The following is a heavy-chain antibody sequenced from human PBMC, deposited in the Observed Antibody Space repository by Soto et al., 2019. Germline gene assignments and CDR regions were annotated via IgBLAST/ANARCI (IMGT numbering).Heavy chain of an antibody. CDR2: IYHSGST. CDR3: ASALYFYDSSGLILSFAY. Sequence: PSETLSLTCAVSGYSISSGYYWGWIRQPPGKGLEWIGSIYHSGSTYYNPSLKRRVTISVDTSKNQFSLKLSSVTAADTAVNYCASALYFYDSSGLILSFAYWGQGTLVIVSS. J-gene: IGHJ4*02. V-gene: IGHV4-38-2*01. D-gene: IGHD3-22*01. CDR1: GYSISSGYY.